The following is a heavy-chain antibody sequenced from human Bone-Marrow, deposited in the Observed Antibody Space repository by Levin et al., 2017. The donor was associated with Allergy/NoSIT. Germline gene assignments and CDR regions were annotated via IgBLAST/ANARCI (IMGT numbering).Heavy chain of an antibody. V-gene: IGHV3-23*01. CDR2: ISGSGGNT. Sequence: QPGGSLRLSCVGSDFTFSNYAMNWVRQAPGKGLEWVSAISGSGGNTFYADPVQGRFTISRDNSKNTVSLEMNSLRVDDTAVYYCARGMLGIGGTIYDSWGQGTLVTVSS. CDR3: ARGMLGIGGTIYDS. J-gene: IGHJ4*02. CDR1: DFTFSNYA. D-gene: IGHD1-26*01.